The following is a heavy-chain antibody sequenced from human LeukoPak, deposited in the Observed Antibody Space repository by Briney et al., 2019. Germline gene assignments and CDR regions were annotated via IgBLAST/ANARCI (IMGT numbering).Heavy chain of an antibody. V-gene: IGHV1-69*06. J-gene: IGHJ4*02. D-gene: IGHD5-12*01. CDR3: ARDLSGYSGYDFDY. Sequence: SVKVSCKASGGTFSSYAISWVRQAPGQGLEWMGGIIPIFGTANYAQKFQGRVTITADKSTSTAYMELSSLRSEDTAVYYCARDLSGYSGYDFDYWGQGTLVTVSS. CDR1: GGTFSSYA. CDR2: IIPIFGTA.